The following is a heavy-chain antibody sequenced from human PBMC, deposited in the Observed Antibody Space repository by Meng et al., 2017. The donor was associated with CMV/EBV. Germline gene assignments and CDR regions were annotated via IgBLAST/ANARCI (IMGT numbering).Heavy chain of an antibody. V-gene: IGHV3-74*01. D-gene: IGHD3-22*01. Sequence: GGSLRLSCAASGFTFSSYWMHWVRQAPGKGLVWVSRINSDGSSTSYADSVKGRFTISRDNAKNTLYLQMNSLRAEDTAVYYCARERGRMIVVARGFDAFDIWGQGTMVTVSS. CDR2: INSDGSST. J-gene: IGHJ3*02. CDR1: GFTFSSYW. CDR3: ARERGRMIVVARGFDAFDI.